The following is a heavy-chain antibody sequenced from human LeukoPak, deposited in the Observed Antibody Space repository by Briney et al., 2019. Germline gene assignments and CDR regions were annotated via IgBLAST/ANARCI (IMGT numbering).Heavy chain of an antibody. CDR3: AATRYYYGSGSEDY. CDR2: IYTSGST. J-gene: IGHJ4*02. Sequence: SETLSLTCTVSGGSISSYYWSWIRQPAGKGLEWIGRIYTSGSTNYNPSLKSRVTMSVDTSKNQFSLKLSSVTAADTAVYYCAATRYYYGSGSEDYWGQGTLVTVSS. V-gene: IGHV4-4*07. CDR1: GGSISSYY. D-gene: IGHD3-10*01.